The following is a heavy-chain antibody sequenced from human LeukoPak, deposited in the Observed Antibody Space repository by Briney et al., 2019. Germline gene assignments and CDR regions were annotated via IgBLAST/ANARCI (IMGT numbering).Heavy chain of an antibody. CDR3: ARDGFQLGY. CDR1: GFTFTSYE. CDR2: ISNSGSTI. D-gene: IGHD2-2*01. V-gene: IGHV3-48*03. J-gene: IGHJ4*02. Sequence: PGGSLRLSCAASGFTFTSYEMNWVHQAPGKGLEWVSYISNSGSTIYYADSVKGRFTISRDNTKNSLYLQMNSLRAEDTAVYYCARDGFQLGYWGQGTLVTVSS.